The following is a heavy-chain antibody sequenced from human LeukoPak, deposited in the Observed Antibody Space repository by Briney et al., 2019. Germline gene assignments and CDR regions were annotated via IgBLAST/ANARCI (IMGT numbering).Heavy chain of an antibody. CDR2: IFPIFGTA. V-gene: IGHV1-69*13. Sequence: SVKVSCKASGATFSSYAISWERQGPGQGLELMGVIFPIFGTANYAQKFQGRVTITADESTSTAYMELSSLRSEDTAAYYCARVLEVAPAASGGYDYWGQGTLVTVSS. CDR1: GATFSSYA. J-gene: IGHJ4*02. D-gene: IGHD2-2*01. CDR3: ARVLEVAPAASGGYDY.